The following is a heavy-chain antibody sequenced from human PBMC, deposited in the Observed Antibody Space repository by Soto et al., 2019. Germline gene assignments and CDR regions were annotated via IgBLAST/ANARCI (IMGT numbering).Heavy chain of an antibody. CDR1: GFTFGDYA. J-gene: IGHJ6*02. CDR3: TRELDTAMVNHYYGMDV. V-gene: IGHV3-49*04. D-gene: IGHD5-18*01. Sequence: GGSLRLSCTASGFTFGDYAMSWVRQAPGKGLEWVGFIRSKAYGGTTEYAASVKGRFTISRDDSKSIAYLQMNSLKTEDTAVYYCTRELDTAMVNHYYGMDVWGQGTTVTVSS. CDR2: IRSKAYGGTT.